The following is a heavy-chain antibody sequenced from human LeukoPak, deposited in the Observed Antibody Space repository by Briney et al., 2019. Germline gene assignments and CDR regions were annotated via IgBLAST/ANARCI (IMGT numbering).Heavy chain of an antibody. D-gene: IGHD6-19*01. V-gene: IGHV3-33*01. J-gene: IGHJ4*02. Sequence: GGSLRLSCAASGFTFSSYGMHWVRQAPGKGLEWVAVIWYDGSNKYYADSVKGRFTISRDNSKNTLYLQMNSLRAEDTAVYYCARTHYSSGWYTGLSYFDYWGQGTLVTVSS. CDR2: IWYDGSNK. CDR3: ARTHYSSGWYTGLSYFDY. CDR1: GFTFSSYG.